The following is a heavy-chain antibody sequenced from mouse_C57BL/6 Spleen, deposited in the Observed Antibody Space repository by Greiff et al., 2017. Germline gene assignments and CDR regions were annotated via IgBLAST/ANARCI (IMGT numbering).Heavy chain of an antibody. V-gene: IGHV1-42*01. CDR1: GYSFTGYY. Sequence: EVQLQQSGPELVKPGASVKISCKASGYSFTGYYMNWVKQSPEKSLEWIGEINPSTGGTTYNQKFKAKATLTVDNSYSTAYMQLKSLTSEDTAVYYCARGDSDYYGSSHSLMDYWGQGTSVTVSS. J-gene: IGHJ4*01. CDR3: ARGDSDYYGSSHSLMDY. D-gene: IGHD1-1*01. CDR2: INPSTGGT.